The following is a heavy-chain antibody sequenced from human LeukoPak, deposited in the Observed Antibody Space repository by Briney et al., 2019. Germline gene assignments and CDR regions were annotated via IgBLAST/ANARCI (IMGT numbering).Heavy chain of an antibody. CDR3: ARDLRGYDFWSGFFKYYFDY. D-gene: IGHD3-3*01. J-gene: IGHJ4*02. CDR2: ISAYNGNT. CDR1: GYTFTDYG. Sequence: ASVKVSCKASGYTFTDYGISWVRQAPGQGLEWMGWISAYNGNTKYAQKFQGRVTMTTGTSTNTAYMEVRSLRSDDTAVYYCARDLRGYDFWSGFFKYYFDYWGRGTLVTVSS. V-gene: IGHV1-18*01.